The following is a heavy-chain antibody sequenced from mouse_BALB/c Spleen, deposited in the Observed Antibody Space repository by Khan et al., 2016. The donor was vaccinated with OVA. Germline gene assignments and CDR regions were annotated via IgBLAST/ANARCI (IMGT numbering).Heavy chain of an antibody. V-gene: IGHV5-6-3*01. CDR3: ARLSIIYYCNYAYYFDY. Sequence: EVELVESGGGLVQPGGSLKLSCAASGFTFSSYGMSWVRQTPDKRLELVATINTNVGSTYYPDSVKGRFTISRDNAKNTLYLQMSSLKSEDTAMYYFARLSIIYYCNYAYYFDYWGQGTTLTVSS. CDR2: INTNVGST. D-gene: IGHD2-1*01. CDR1: GFTFSSYG. J-gene: IGHJ2*01.